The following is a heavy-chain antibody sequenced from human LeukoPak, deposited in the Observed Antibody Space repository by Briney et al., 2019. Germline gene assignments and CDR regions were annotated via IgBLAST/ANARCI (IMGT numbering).Heavy chain of an antibody. CDR1: GFTFSSYA. V-gene: IGHV3-30-3*01. Sequence: GXSLRLSCAASGFTFSSYAMHWVRQAPGKGLEWVAVISYDGSNRYYADSVKGRFTISRDNSKNTLYPQMNSLRAEDTAVYYCARPMWGPYDSSAPWGQGTLVTVSS. D-gene: IGHD3-22*01. CDR2: ISYDGSNR. J-gene: IGHJ5*02. CDR3: ARPMWGPYDSSAP.